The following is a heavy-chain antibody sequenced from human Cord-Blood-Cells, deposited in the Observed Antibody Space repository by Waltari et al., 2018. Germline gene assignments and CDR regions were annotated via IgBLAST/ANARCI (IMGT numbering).Heavy chain of an antibody. CDR1: GYTFTGYY. CDR2: INPNSGGT. J-gene: IGHJ5*02. D-gene: IGHD6-13*01. Sequence: QVQLVQSGAEVKKPGASVKVSCKASGYTFTGYYMHWVRQAPGQGLEWMGWINPNSGGTNYAQKFQGRVTMTRDTSISTAYMELSRLRSDDTVVYYWARDRSSSWYNWFDPWGQGTLVTVSS. CDR3: ARDRSSSWYNWFDP. V-gene: IGHV1-2*02.